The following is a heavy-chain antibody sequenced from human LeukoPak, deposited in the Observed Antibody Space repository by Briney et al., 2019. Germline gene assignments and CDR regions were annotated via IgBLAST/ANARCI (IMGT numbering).Heavy chain of an antibody. CDR1: GFTFSNYA. CDR2: ISGSGVTT. CDR3: AKGLWGTYYYGMDV. Sequence: GGSLRLSCAPSGFTFSNYAMSWVRQAPGKGLEWVSVISGSGVTTDYADSVMGRSTISRDNSRNALYLQLDSLRAEDTAIYFCAKGLWGTYYYGMDVWGQGTTVTVSS. V-gene: IGHV3-23*01. D-gene: IGHD3-16*01. J-gene: IGHJ6*02.